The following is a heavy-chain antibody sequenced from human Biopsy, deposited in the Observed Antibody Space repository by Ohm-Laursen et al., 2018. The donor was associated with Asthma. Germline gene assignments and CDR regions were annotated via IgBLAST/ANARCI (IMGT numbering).Heavy chain of an antibody. CDR2: INSVFGTT. CDR1: GGTFNTYV. V-gene: IGHV1-69*13. J-gene: IGHJ4*02. CDR3: ARKAGSCISRTCYSLDF. D-gene: IGHD2-2*01. Sequence: GASVKVSCKSPGGTFNTYVIGWVRQAPGQGLEWMGGINSVFGTTTYPQKFQDRVTITADDSTSTVYMELSSLRSEDMAVYYCARKAGSCISRTCYSLDFWGQGTLVTVSS.